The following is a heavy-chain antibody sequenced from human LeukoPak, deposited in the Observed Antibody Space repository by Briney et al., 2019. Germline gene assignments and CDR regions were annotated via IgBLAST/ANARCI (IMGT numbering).Heavy chain of an antibody. Sequence: SETLSLTCTVSGGSISSGSYHWSWIRQPAGKGLEWIGRIYTSGSTNYNPSLKSRVTISVDTSKNQFSLKLSSVTAADTAVYYCAREPTSIVVTSHFDYWGQGTLVTVSS. CDR2: IYTSGST. J-gene: IGHJ4*02. V-gene: IGHV4-61*02. CDR1: GGSISSGSYH. CDR3: AREPTSIVVTSHFDY. D-gene: IGHD2-2*01.